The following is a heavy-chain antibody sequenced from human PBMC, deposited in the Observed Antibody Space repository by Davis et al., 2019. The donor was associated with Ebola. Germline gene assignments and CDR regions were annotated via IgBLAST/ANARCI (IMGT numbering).Heavy chain of an antibody. CDR2: INAGNGNT. CDR1: GYTFTSYA. D-gene: IGHD6-19*01. V-gene: IGHV1-3*01. J-gene: IGHJ6*02. Sequence: ASVKVSCKASGYTFTSYAMHWVRQAPGQRLEWMGWINAGNGNTKYSQKFQGRVTITRDTSASTAYMELSILRSEDTAVYYCARVPAGYSSGWYPYYYGMDVWGQGTTVTVSS. CDR3: ARVPAGYSSGWYPYYYGMDV.